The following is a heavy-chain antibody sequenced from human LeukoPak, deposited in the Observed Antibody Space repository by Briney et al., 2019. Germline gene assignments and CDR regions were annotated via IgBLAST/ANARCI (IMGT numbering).Heavy chain of an antibody. Sequence: GASVKVSCKASGGTFSSYAISWVRQAPGQGLEWMGGIIPIFGTANYAQKFQGRVTITTDESTSTAYMELSSLRSGDTAVYYCARDGGGAARPPGPIYYYYYMDVWGKGTTVTVSS. CDR1: GGTFSSYA. CDR3: ARDGGGAARPPGPIYYYYYMDV. V-gene: IGHV1-69*05. J-gene: IGHJ6*03. D-gene: IGHD6-6*01. CDR2: IIPIFGTA.